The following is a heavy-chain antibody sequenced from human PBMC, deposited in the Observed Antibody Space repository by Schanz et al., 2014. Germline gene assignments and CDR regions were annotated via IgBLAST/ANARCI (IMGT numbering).Heavy chain of an antibody. CDR1: GFTFSSYA. CDR2: ISSRSSHI. V-gene: IGHV3-23*04. Sequence: MQLVESGGGLVKPGGSLRLSCVASGFTFSSYAMSWVRQAPGKGLEWVSSISSRSSHIYYADSVKGRFTISRDNSKNTLFLQMNSLRVEDSAIYYCAKDISDTSGKDDYWGQGTLVTVSS. D-gene: IGHD3-22*01. J-gene: IGHJ4*02. CDR3: AKDISDTSGKDDY.